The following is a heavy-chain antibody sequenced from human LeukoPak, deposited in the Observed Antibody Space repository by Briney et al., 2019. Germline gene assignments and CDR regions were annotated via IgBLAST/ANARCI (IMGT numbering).Heavy chain of an antibody. Sequence: SRTLSLTCTVSGASISSGEFYWSWVRQPPGKGLEWIGYISYNGGTSYNPSLKSRVTISVDTSKNQFSLKLNSVAAADTAVYYCVRGYCTSSSCPRIFDYWGQGSLVTVSS. D-gene: IGHD2-2*01. CDR3: VRGYCTSSSCPRIFDY. CDR1: GASISSGEFY. CDR2: ISYNGGT. J-gene: IGHJ4*02. V-gene: IGHV4-30-4*08.